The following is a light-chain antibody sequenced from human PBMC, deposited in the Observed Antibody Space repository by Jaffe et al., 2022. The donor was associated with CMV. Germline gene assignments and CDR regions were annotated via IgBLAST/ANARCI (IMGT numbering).Light chain of an antibody. V-gene: IGLV2-14*03. CDR2: DVR. J-gene: IGLJ3*02. CDR3: SSYTSSSTWV. CDR1: SSDVGVYNY. Sequence: QSALTQPASVSGSPGQSITISCTGTSSDVGVYNYVSWHQQHPGKAPKLMIYDVRNRPSRVSNRFSGSKSGNTASLIISGLQAEDEADYYCSSYTSSSTWVFGGGTKLTVL.